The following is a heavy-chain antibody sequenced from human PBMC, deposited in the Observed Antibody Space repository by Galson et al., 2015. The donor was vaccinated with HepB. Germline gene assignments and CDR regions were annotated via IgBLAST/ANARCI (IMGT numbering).Heavy chain of an antibody. D-gene: IGHD3-3*01. CDR3: AREEGLRFEENYYYGMDV. CDR1: GFTFSSYA. J-gene: IGHJ6*02. CDR2: ISYDGSNK. V-gene: IGHV3-30*04. Sequence: SLRLSCAASGFTFSSYAMHWVRQAPGKGLEWVAVISYDGSNKYYADSVKGRFTISRDNSKNTLYLQMNSLRAEDTAVYYCAREEGLRFEENYYYGMDVWGQGTTVTVSS.